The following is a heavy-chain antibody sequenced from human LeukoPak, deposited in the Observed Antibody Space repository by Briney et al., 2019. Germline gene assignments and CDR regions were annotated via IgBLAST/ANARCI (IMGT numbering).Heavy chain of an antibody. V-gene: IGHV3-23*01. D-gene: IGHD6-13*01. CDR1: GFTFSSYA. CDR2: ISGSGGST. J-gene: IGHJ4*02. Sequence: PGGSLRLSCAASGFTFSSYAMSWVRQAPGKGLEWVSAISGSGGSTYYADSVKGRFTISRDNSKNTLYLQMNSLRAEDTAVYYCDFGGGHSSSWTSDYWGQGTLVTVSS. CDR3: DFGGGHSSSWTSDY.